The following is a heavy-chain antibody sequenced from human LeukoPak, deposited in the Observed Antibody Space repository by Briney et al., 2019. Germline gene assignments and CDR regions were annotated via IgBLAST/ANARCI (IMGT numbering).Heavy chain of an antibody. J-gene: IGHJ5*02. CDR1: GGSITTNNYY. V-gene: IGHV4-39*01. Sequence: PSETLSLTCTVSGGSITTNNYYWDWIRQPPGQGLEWIGRIYYSGATYYNPSLKSRITISVDTSKNQFSLNLSSLTAADTAVYYCARSTGYYAPFDPWGQGTLVTVSS. CDR3: ARSTGYYAPFDP. D-gene: IGHD3-9*01. CDR2: IYYSGAT.